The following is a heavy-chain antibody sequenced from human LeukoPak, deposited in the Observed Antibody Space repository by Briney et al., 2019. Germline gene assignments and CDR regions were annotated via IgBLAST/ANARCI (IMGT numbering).Heavy chain of an antibody. CDR3: ARSAAGTYY. CDR2: ISSSSSYK. CDR1: GFTFSRYS. J-gene: IGHJ4*02. Sequence: ARSLTLSCVACGFTFSRYSMNWVRQAQGKGLEWVSSISSSSSYKYYKDSVKGRFTIPRDNAKTSLYLQMNSLRAEDTAVYYCARSAAGTYYWGQGTLVTVSS. V-gene: IGHV3-21*01. D-gene: IGHD1-1*01.